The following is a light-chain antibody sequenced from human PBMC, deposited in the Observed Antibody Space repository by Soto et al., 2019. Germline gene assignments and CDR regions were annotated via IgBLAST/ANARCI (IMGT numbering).Light chain of an antibody. CDR2: ETD. CDR3: QQRSNWPPT. J-gene: IGKJ2*01. V-gene: IGKV3-11*01. Sequence: EIVLTQSPATLSLSPGETATLSCRASQSVSNFLAWYQQKPGQAPRLLIYETDHRATGIPDRFSGSGSGTDFAHTITSLEPEDFAVYHCQQRSNWPPTFGQGSKLEIK. CDR1: QSVSNF.